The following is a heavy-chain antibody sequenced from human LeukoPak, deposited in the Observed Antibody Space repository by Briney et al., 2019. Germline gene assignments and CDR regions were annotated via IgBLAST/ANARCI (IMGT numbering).Heavy chain of an antibody. Sequence: GASVKVSCKASGYTFTSYDINWVRQATGQGHEWMGWMNPNSGNTGYAQKFQGRVTMTRNTSISTAYMELSSLRSEDTAVYYCARYYDFWSGYYNYYYYYGMDVWGQGTTVTVSS. CDR1: GYTFTSYD. V-gene: IGHV1-8*01. CDR2: MNPNSGNT. J-gene: IGHJ6*02. D-gene: IGHD3-3*01. CDR3: ARYYDFWSGYYNYYYYYGMDV.